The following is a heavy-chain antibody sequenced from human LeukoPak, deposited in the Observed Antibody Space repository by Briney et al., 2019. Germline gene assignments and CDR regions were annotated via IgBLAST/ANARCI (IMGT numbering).Heavy chain of an antibody. D-gene: IGHD3-22*01. Sequence: TGGSLRLSCAASGFTFSSYSMNWVRQAPGKGLEWVSSISRSSSYIYYADSVKGRFTISRDNAKNSPYLQMNSLRAEDTAVYYCARDAYDSSGFGAFDIWGQGTMVTVSS. CDR2: ISRSSSYI. J-gene: IGHJ3*02. CDR1: GFTFSSYS. V-gene: IGHV3-21*01. CDR3: ARDAYDSSGFGAFDI.